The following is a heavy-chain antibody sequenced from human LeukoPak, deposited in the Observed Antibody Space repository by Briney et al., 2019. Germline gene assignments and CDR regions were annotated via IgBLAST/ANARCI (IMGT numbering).Heavy chain of an antibody. V-gene: IGHV4-59*12. Sequence: KPSETLSLTCTVSGCSISSFHWSWIRQPPGKGLEHIGNIYDSGSTYYNPSLKSRVTISVDTSKNQFSLKLSSVTAADTAVYYSARTYSGRSYYFDCWGQGTLVTVSS. CDR1: GCSISSFH. CDR3: ARTYSGRSYYFDC. J-gene: IGHJ4*02. CDR2: IYDSGST. D-gene: IGHD1-26*01.